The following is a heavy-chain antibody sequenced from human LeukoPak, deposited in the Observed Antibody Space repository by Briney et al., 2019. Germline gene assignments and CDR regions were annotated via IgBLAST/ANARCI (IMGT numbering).Heavy chain of an antibody. CDR3: AKVGANLYYFDY. V-gene: IGHV3-23*01. J-gene: IGHJ4*02. Sequence: GGSLRLSCAASGFSFSSYAMSWVRQAPGKGLEWVSAISGSGGTTYYADSVKGRFTISRDNSKNTLYLQMNSLRVEDTAVYYCAKVGANLYYFDYWGQGSLVTVPS. D-gene: IGHD1-26*01. CDR2: ISGSGGTT. CDR1: GFSFSSYA.